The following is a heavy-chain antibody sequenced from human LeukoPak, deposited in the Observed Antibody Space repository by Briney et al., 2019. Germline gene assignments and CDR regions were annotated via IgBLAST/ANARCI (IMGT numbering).Heavy chain of an antibody. Sequence: SETPSLTCTVSGYSISSGYYWGWIRQPPGKGLEWIGSIYHSGSTYYNPSLKGRVTISVDTSKTQFSLKLSSVTAADTAVYYCARVRRGYSYGYHYYMDVWGKGTTVTVSS. CDR1: GYSISSGYY. V-gene: IGHV4-38-2*02. CDR2: IYHSGST. J-gene: IGHJ6*03. D-gene: IGHD5-18*01. CDR3: ARVRRGYSYGYHYYMDV.